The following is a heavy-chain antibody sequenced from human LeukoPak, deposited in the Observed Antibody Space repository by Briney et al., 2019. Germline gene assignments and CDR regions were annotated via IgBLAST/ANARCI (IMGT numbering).Heavy chain of an antibody. D-gene: IGHD2-2*01. CDR3: ARFEVVPGSGPDY. CDR2: IYYSGNT. V-gene: IGHV4-59*01. CDR1: GGSISTYF. Sequence: SETLSLTCTVSGGSISTYFWTWIRQPPGKGLEWIGYIYYSGNTNYNPSLKSRITISIDTSKNQFSLKLSSVTAADTAVHYCARFEVVPGSGPDYWGQGTLVTVSS. J-gene: IGHJ4*02.